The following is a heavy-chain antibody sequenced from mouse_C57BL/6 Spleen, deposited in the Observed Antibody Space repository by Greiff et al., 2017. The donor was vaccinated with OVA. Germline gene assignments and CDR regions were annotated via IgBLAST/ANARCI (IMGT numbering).Heavy chain of an antibody. V-gene: IGHV5-4*03. CDR2: ISDGGSYT. CDR1: GFTFSSYA. CDR3: ASYYSNYGAMDY. Sequence: EVMLVESGGGLVKPGGSLKLSCAASGFTFSSYAMSWVRQTPEKRLEWVATISDGGSYTYYPDNVKGRFTISRDNAKNNLYLQMSHLKSEDTAMYYCASYYSNYGAMDYWGQGTSVTVSS. D-gene: IGHD2-5*01. J-gene: IGHJ4*01.